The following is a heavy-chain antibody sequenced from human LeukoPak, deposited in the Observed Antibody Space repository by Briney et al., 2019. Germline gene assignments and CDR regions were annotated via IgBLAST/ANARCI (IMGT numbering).Heavy chain of an antibody. CDR1: GFTFNTYA. Sequence: GGSLRLSCSASGFTFNTYALHWVRQAPGRGLEYVSSIGTNGISTYYADSVTGRFTISRDNSKNSLYLQMSSLRAEDTAVYYCVKGQEVVYSPTFDSWGQGTPVTVSS. CDR3: VKGQEVVYSPTFDS. V-gene: IGHV3-64D*09. CDR2: IGTNGIST. D-gene: IGHD2-8*02. J-gene: IGHJ4*02.